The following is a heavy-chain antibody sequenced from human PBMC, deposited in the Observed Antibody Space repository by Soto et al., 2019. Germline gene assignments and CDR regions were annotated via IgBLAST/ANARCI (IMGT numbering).Heavy chain of an antibody. D-gene: IGHD3-22*01. CDR2: ISSSSSYI. V-gene: IGHV3-21*01. Sequence: PWGSLRLSCAASGFTFSSYSMNWVRQAPGKGLEWVSSISSSSSYIYYADSVKGRFTISRDNAKNSLYLQMNSLRAEDTAVYYCARRSNYSDSSGTGGLYYGMDVWGQGTTVTVS. CDR3: ARRSNYSDSSGTGGLYYGMDV. J-gene: IGHJ6*02. CDR1: GFTFSSYS.